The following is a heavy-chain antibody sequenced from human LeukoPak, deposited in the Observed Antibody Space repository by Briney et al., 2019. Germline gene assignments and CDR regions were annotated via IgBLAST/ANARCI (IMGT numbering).Heavy chain of an antibody. CDR2: IIPIFGTA. CDR3: ARVGSYYYDSSGSPAFDY. J-gene: IGHJ4*02. V-gene: IGHV1-69*13. Sequence: GASVKVSCKASGGTFSSYAISWVRQAPGQGLEWMGGIIPIFGTANYAQKFQGRATITADESTSTAYMELSSLRSEDTAVYYCARVGSYYYDSSGSPAFDYWGQGTLVTVSS. CDR1: GGTFSSYA. D-gene: IGHD3-22*01.